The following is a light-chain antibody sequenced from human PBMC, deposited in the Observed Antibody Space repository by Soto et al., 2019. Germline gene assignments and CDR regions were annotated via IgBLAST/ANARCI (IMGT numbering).Light chain of an antibody. CDR2: DAS. V-gene: IGKV3-11*01. Sequence: EIVLAQSPSTLSLSPGERATLSCSEIRSVSISLAWYQQKPGQAPRLLIYDASNRATGVPARFSGSGSGTDFTLTVSSLEPEDFALYYCQQRSNWPPEITFGQGTRLEIK. CDR3: QQRSNWPPEIT. J-gene: IGKJ5*01. CDR1: RSVSIS.